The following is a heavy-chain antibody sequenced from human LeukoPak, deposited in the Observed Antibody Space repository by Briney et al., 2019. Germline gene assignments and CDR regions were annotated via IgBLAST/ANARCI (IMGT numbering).Heavy chain of an antibody. J-gene: IGHJ4*02. Sequence: QTGGSLRLSCAASGFTFSSYWMSWVRQAPGKGLEWVANIKQDGSEKYYVDSVKGRFTISRDNAKNSLYLQMNSLRAEDTAVYYCAKAAMVRGVIPYFDCWGQGTLVTVSS. V-gene: IGHV3-7*03. CDR1: GFTFSSYW. CDR3: AKAAMVRGVIPYFDC. D-gene: IGHD3-10*01. CDR2: IKQDGSEK.